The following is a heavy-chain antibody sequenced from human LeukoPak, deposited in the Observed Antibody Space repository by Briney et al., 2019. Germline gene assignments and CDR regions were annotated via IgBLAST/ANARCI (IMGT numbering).Heavy chain of an antibody. J-gene: IGHJ4*02. CDR3: ARGGAAAARKRGLDY. Sequence: PGGSLRLSCAASGFTFSSYWMSWVRQAPGKGLEWVANIKQDGSEKYYVDSVKGRFTMSRDNAKNSLYLQMNSLRAEDTAVYYCARGGAAAARKRGLDYWGQGTLVTVSS. V-gene: IGHV3-7*01. CDR1: GFTFSSYW. D-gene: IGHD6-13*01. CDR2: IKQDGSEK.